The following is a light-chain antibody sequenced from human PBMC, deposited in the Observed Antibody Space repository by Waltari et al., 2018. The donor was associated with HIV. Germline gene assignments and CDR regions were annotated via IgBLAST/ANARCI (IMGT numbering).Light chain of an antibody. Sequence: QSVLTQPPSVSGAPGRKVIISCTGSSSNIGAGYDVQWYQQCPGTAPKVLIYCNTNRPSGVPDRFSGSKSGNSASLAITGLQADDEADYYCQSYDSSLNGWVFGGGTKLTV. CDR2: CNT. J-gene: IGLJ3*02. CDR1: SSNIGAGYD. V-gene: IGLV1-40*01. CDR3: QSYDSSLNGWV.